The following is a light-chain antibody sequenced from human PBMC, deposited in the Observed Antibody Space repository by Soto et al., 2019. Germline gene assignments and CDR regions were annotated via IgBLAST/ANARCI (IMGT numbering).Light chain of an antibody. CDR2: DNN. V-gene: IGLV1-51*01. CDR1: SSNIGNNY. Sequence: QSALTQPPSVSAAPGQKVTISCSGSSSNIGNNYVSWYQQLPGTAPKLLIYDNNKRPSGIPDRFSGSKSGTSATLGITGLQTGDVSDYYCGTWDSSLSAAVFGGGTKFTVL. CDR3: GTWDSSLSAAV. J-gene: IGLJ2*01.